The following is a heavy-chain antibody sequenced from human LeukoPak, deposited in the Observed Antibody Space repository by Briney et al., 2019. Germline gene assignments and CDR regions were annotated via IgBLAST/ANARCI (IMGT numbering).Heavy chain of an antibody. J-gene: IGHJ4*02. D-gene: IGHD5-18*01. CDR2: IYHSGST. V-gene: IGHV4-38-2*01. CDR1: GYSIISGYY. CDR3: QRGYSYGSFDY. Sequence: SETLSLTCAVSGYSIISGYYWGWIRQPPGKGLEWIGSIYHSGSTYYNPSLKSRVTISVDTSKNQFSLKLSSVTAADTAVYYCQRGYSYGSFDYWGQGTLVTVSS.